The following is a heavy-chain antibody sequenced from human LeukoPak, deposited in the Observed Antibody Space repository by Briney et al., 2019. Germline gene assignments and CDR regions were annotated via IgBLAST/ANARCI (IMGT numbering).Heavy chain of an antibody. CDR2: VSVSGGRT. CDR3: AKDRGSSSSCFDY. J-gene: IGHJ4*02. CDR1: GFTFSRYA. V-gene: IGHV3-23*01. Sequence: GGSLRLSCAAYGFTFSRYAMGWVRQAPGKGLEWVSAVSVSGGRTYYADSVRGRFTISRDNSKNTLYLQMNSLRAEDTAVYYCAKDRGSSSSCFDYWGQGTLVTVSS. D-gene: IGHD6-13*01.